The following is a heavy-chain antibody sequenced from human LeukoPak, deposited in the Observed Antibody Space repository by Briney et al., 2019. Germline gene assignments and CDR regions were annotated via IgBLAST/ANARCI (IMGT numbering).Heavy chain of an antibody. V-gene: IGHV4-39*02. Sequence: PSETLSLTCTVSGGSISTRNYYWGWFRQPPGKGLEWIGTIYHSGSTYYNLSFKSRVTISLNTSKNYFSLKLNSVTAADTAVYYCARGSTTGTTSYFDPWGQGTLVTVSS. J-gene: IGHJ5*02. D-gene: IGHD1-1*01. CDR2: IYHSGST. CDR1: GGSISTRNYY. CDR3: ARGSTTGTTSYFDP.